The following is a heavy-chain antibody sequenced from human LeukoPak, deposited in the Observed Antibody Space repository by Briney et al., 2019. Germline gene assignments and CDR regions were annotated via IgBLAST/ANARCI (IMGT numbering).Heavy chain of an antibody. CDR3: ARVTGYYGSGRPFDY. D-gene: IGHD3-10*01. CDR1: GASISSGGYY. V-gene: IGHV4-31*03. Sequence: SETLSLTCTVSGASISSGGYYWSWIRQHPGKGLEWIGYIYYSGSTYYNPSLKSRVTISVDTSKNQFSLRLSSVTAADTAVYYCARVTGYYGSGRPFDYWGQGTLVTVSS. J-gene: IGHJ4*02. CDR2: IYYSGST.